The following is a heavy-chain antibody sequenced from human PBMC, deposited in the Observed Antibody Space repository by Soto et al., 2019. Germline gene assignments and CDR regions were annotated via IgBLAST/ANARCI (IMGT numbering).Heavy chain of an antibody. J-gene: IGHJ6*02. CDR3: ARDPILTYYYNCGMDV. V-gene: IGHV1-69*08. CDR1: GGTFSSYT. Sequence: QVQLVQSGAEVKKPGSSVKVSCKASGGTFSSYTISWVRQAPGQGLEWMGRIIPILGIANYAQKFQGRVTITTDKSTSTAYKELSSLRSEDMAVYYCARDPILTYYYNCGMDVWGQWTTVTVSS. CDR2: IIPILGIA. D-gene: IGHD2-21*01.